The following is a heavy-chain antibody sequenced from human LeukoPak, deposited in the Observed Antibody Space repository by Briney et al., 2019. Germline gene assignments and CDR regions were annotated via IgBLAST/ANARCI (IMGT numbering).Heavy chain of an antibody. CDR1: GFTFSAYT. V-gene: IGHV3-21*01. CDR3: ARDYGDSVSYPYYGMDV. J-gene: IGHJ6*02. D-gene: IGHD4-17*01. CDR2: ITSTSYI. Sequence: GGSLRLSCAASGFTFSAYTMNWVRQVPGKGLEWVSSITSTSYIYNADSLKGRFTISRDNAKNSLYLQMHSLRAEDTAVYYCARDYGDSVSYPYYGMDVWGHGTTVTVSS.